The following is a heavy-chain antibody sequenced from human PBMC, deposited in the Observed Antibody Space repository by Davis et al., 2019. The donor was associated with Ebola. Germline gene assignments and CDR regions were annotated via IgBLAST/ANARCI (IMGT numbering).Heavy chain of an antibody. J-gene: IGHJ3*02. V-gene: IGHV4-4*02. CDR3: AREGPRCGGDCFSHAFRI. CDR1: GGSISSSNW. CDR2: IYYSGNT. D-gene: IGHD2-21*02. Sequence: PSETLSLTCAVSGGSISSSNWWSWVRQPPGKGLEWIGYIYYSGNTKYNPSLESRVTISVDTSKKHFSLKLNSVTAADTAVYYCAREGPRCGGDCFSHAFRIWGRGTMVTVSS.